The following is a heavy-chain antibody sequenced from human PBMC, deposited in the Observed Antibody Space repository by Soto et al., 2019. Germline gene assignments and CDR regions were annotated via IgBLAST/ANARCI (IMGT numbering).Heavy chain of an antibody. D-gene: IGHD2-2*01. CDR3: ARDNLGYCSSTSCYAGAFDI. Sequence: QVPLVQSGAEVKKPGASVKVSCKASGYTFTSYAMHWVRQAPGQRLEWMGWINAGNGNTKYSQKFQGRVTITRDTSASTAYMELSSLRSEDTAVYYCARDNLGYCSSTSCYAGAFDIWGQGTMVTVSS. V-gene: IGHV1-3*01. CDR2: INAGNGNT. J-gene: IGHJ3*02. CDR1: GYTFTSYA.